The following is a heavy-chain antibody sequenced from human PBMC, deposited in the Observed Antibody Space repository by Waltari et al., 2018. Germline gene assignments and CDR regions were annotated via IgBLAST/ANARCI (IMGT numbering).Heavy chain of an antibody. CDR1: GSTLTALP. V-gene: IGHV1-24*01. CDR2: FDPEDGET. J-gene: IGHJ3*02. CDR3: ATSQWELRAFDI. Sequence: QVQLVQSGAEVKKPGASVKVSCKVSGSTLTALPMHWVRQAPGKGLEWLGGFDPEDGETIYAQKFQGRVTMTEDTSTDTAYMELSSLRSEDTAVYYCATSQWELRAFDIWGQGTMVTVSS. D-gene: IGHD1-26*01.